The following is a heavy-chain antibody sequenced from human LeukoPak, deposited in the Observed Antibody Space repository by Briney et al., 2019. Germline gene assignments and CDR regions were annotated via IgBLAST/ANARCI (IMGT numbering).Heavy chain of an antibody. Sequence: GGSLRLSCAASGFTFSSYGMHWVRQAPGKGLEWVAVILYDGSDKYYADSVKGRFTISRDNSKNTLFLQMNSLRVEDTGVYYCARDEYLWVVIQLGLFDYWGQGTLVTVSS. CDR3: ARDEYLWVVIQLGLFDY. V-gene: IGHV3-30*03. CDR2: ILYDGSDK. CDR1: GFTFSSYG. D-gene: IGHD2-2*01. J-gene: IGHJ4*02.